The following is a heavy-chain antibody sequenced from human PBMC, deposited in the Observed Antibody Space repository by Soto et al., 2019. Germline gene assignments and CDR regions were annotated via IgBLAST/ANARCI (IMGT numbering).Heavy chain of an antibody. CDR3: ARGVDNWNDEDWFAP. J-gene: IGHJ5*02. D-gene: IGHD1-20*01. Sequence: GGSLRLSCAASGFTFSSYAMSWVRQAPGKGLEWVSAISGSGGSTYYADSVKGRFTISRDNSKNTLYLQMNSLRAEDTAVYYCARGVDNWNDEDWFAPWGQGTLVTVSS. CDR2: ISGSGGST. CDR1: GFTFSSYA. V-gene: IGHV3-23*01.